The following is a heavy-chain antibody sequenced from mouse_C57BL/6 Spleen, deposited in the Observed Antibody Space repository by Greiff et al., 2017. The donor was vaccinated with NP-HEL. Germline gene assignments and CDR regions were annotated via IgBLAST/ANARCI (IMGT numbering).Heavy chain of an antibody. J-gene: IGHJ3*01. Sequence: EVQLQQSGPVLVKPGASVKMSCKASGYTFTDYYLNWVKQSHGKSLEWIGVINPYNGGTSYNQKFKGKATLTVDKSSSTAYMGLNRLTSEDSAVYYCAFYPFAYWGQGTLVTVSA. CDR2: INPYNGGT. CDR1: GYTFTDYY. V-gene: IGHV1-19*01. CDR3: AFYPFAY.